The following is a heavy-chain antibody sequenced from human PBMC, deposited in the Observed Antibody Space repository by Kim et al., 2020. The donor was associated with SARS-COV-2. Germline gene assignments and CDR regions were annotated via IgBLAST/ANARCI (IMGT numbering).Heavy chain of an antibody. CDR1: GFTFSSYD. V-gene: IGHV3-13*01. Sequence: GGSLRLSCAASGFTFSSYDMHWVRQATGKGLEWVSAIGTAGDTYYPGSVKGRFTISRENAKNSLYLQMNSLRAGDTAVYYCARGGSTMIVVSGGFDIWGQGTMVTVSS. D-gene: IGHD3-22*01. CDR3: ARGGSTMIVVSGGFDI. J-gene: IGHJ3*02. CDR2: IGTAGDT.